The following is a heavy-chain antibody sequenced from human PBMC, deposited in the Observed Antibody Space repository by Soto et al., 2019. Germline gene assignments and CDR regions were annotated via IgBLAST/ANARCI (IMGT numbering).Heavy chain of an antibody. V-gene: IGHV1-69*06. CDR3: AKIRWTISLHDDDAI. CDR1: GGTFGSYA. J-gene: IGHJ4*02. D-gene: IGHD1-1*01. CDR2: VIPIFGTP. Sequence: QVQLVQSGAEVKKPGSSVKVSCKSSGGTFGSYAISWVRQAPGQGLEWMGGVIPIFGTPHYAQKLHGRVTITADIPTSTAYLELSSLKTADTAVYYCAKIRWTISLHDDDAIWGQGTLVTVSS.